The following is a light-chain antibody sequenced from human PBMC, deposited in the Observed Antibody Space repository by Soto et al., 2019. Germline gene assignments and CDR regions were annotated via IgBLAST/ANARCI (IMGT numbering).Light chain of an antibody. J-gene: IGKJ1*01. CDR1: QSVSSSY. CDR2: GAS. Sequence: EIVLTQSPGTLSLSPGERATLSCRASQSVSSSYLAWYQQKPGQAPRLLIYGASSRATGIPDRFSGSGSGTDFTLTISRLEPEDFAVYYCQQYGRSPASTFGQGTKVEIK. CDR3: QQYGRSPAST. V-gene: IGKV3-20*01.